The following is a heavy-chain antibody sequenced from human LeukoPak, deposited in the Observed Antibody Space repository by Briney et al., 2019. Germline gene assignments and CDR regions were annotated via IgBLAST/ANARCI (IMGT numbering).Heavy chain of an antibody. CDR3: ARGSTAPTGWFDP. CDR1: GGSINSYY. Sequence: SETLSLTCTVSGGSINSYYWSWIRQPPGKGLEWIGNIYYSGSTNYNPSLKSRVTISADTSKNQFSLKLSSVTAADTAVYYCARGSTAPTGWFDPRGQGTLVTVSS. V-gene: IGHV4-59*01. D-gene: IGHD5-18*01. J-gene: IGHJ5*02. CDR2: IYYSGST.